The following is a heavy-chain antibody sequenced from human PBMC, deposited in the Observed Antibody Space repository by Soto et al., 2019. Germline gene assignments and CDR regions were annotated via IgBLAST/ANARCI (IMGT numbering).Heavy chain of an antibody. D-gene: IGHD2-15*01. Sequence: VLVKVACKGSGYSFTSYPMNWLRQAPGQRPEWMGWINAGNGGTKYSQKFQGRVSITRDTSASTAYMQLSRLRSEDTAVYYCATDRGGYCSGGSCSEAWFDPWGQGTLVTVSS. V-gene: IGHV1-3*01. CDR3: ATDRGGYCSGGSCSEAWFDP. CDR1: GYSFTSYP. CDR2: INAGNGGT. J-gene: IGHJ5*02.